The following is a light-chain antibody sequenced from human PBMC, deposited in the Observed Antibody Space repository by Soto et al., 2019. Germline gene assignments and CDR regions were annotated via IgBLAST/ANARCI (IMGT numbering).Light chain of an antibody. CDR3: QQYYNWPRT. J-gene: IGKJ1*01. Sequence: EIVMTQSPATLSVSPGVRATLSCRASQSVGSNLAWYRQTPGQVPRLLMYDASTRATAIPARFSGSGSGTEFTLTISRLQSEDFAVYYCQQYYNWPRTFGQGTKVDIK. V-gene: IGKV3-15*01. CDR1: QSVGSN. CDR2: DAS.